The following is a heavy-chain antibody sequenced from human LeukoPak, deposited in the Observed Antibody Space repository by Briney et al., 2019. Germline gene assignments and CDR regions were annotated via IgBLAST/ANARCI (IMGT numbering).Heavy chain of an antibody. J-gene: IGHJ4*02. D-gene: IGHD4-23*01. Sequence: SETLSLTCAVSGYSISSGYYWGWIRQPPGKGLEWIGSIYHSGSTYYNPSLKSRVTISVDTSKNQFSLKLSSVTAVDTAVYYCARQYRYYGGTPWYWGQGTLVTVSS. CDR2: IYHSGST. CDR3: ARQYRYYGGTPWY. V-gene: IGHV4-38-2*01. CDR1: GYSISSGYY.